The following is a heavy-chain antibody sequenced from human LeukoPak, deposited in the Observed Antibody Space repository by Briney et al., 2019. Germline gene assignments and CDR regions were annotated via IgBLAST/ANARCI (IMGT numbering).Heavy chain of an antibody. D-gene: IGHD2-15*01. J-gene: IGHJ3*02. Sequence: GGSLRLSCAASGFTFSSYGMHWVRQAPGKGLEWVAVISYDGSNKYYADSVKGRFTISRDNSKNTLYLQMNSLRAEDTAVYYCATLDSYCSGGSCYLAAFDIWGQGTMVTVSS. CDR3: ATLDSYCSGGSCYLAAFDI. CDR2: ISYDGSNK. CDR1: GFTFSSYG. V-gene: IGHV3-30*03.